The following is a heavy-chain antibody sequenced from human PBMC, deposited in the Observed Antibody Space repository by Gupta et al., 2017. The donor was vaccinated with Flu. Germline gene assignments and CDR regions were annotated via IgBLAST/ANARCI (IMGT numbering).Heavy chain of an antibody. J-gene: IGHJ4*02. CDR2: GYQSGDS. D-gene: IGHD5-18*01. CDR1: GGSTSNVAYF. V-gene: IGHV4-39*01. CDR3: ARTSAWQLRLCDF. Sequence: QLQLQESGPGLVKPSETLSLTCTVPGGSTSNVAYFWGWIRQPPGKGMEWIGSGYQSGDSYYNPSLKSRVTIAVATSRNQFSPNPRCVNAADTAVYYGARTSAWQLRLCDFWGLGTLCTVSS.